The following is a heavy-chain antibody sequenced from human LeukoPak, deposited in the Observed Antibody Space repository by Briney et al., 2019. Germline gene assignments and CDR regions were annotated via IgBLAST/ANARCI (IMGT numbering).Heavy chain of an antibody. CDR1: GYTFTSYD. D-gene: IGHD1-1*01. Sequence: EASVKVSCKASGYTFTSYDINWVRQATGQGLEWMGWMNPNSGNTGYAQKFQGRVTMTRNTSISTAYMELSCLRSEDTAVYYCARGNWNDDYYFDYWGQGTLVTVSS. V-gene: IGHV1-8*01. CDR3: ARGNWNDDYYFDY. CDR2: MNPNSGNT. J-gene: IGHJ4*02.